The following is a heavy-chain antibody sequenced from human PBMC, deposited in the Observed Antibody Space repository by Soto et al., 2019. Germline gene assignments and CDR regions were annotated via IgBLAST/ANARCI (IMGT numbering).Heavy chain of an antibody. Sequence: QITLKESGPTLVKPTQTLTLTCTVSGFSLSTYGVAVGWIRQPPGKALEWVAVIYWDDDKRYSPSLKSRLTLTKDTSKHQVVLTLTNMDPVDTATYYCAHAITYHRGWFQHWFDPWGQGTLVTVSS. D-gene: IGHD6-19*01. CDR3: AHAITYHRGWFQHWFDP. CDR1: GFSLSTYGVA. CDR2: IYWDDDK. V-gene: IGHV2-5*02. J-gene: IGHJ5*02.